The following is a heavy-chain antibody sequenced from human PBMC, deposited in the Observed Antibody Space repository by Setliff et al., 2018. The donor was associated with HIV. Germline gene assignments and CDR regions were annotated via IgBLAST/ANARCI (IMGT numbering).Heavy chain of an antibody. CDR3: AIRREVVVATTRRGLDI. Sequence: GASVKASCKASGSTFTTYDINWVRQAAGQGLERMGWMNPNSGNTGYAQRFQGRLTMTRNTSISTAYMELNSLMSEDTAVYFCAIRREVVVATTRRGLDIWGQGTMVTVSS. J-gene: IGHJ3*02. D-gene: IGHD2-15*01. V-gene: IGHV1-8*02. CDR2: MNPNSGNT. CDR1: GSTFTTYD.